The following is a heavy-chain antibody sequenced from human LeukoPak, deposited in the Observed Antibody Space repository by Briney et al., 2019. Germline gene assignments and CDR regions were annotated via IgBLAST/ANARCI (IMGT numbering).Heavy chain of an antibody. CDR1: GGSISSGSYY. J-gene: IGHJ4*02. V-gene: IGHV4-61*02. Sequence: SETLSLTCTVSGGSISSGSYYWSWIRQPAGKGLEWIGRIYTSGSTNYNPSLKSRVTISVDTSKNQFSLKLSSVTAADTAVYYCARILVFGESIWGQGTLVTVSS. CDR2: IYTSGST. D-gene: IGHD3-10*02. CDR3: ARILVFGESI.